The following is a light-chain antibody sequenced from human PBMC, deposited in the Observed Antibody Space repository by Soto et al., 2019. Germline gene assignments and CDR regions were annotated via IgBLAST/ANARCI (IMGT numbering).Light chain of an antibody. CDR1: QGIGND. CDR2: AAS. J-gene: IGKJ1*01. V-gene: IGKV1-6*02. Sequence: KQTQSPSTLSASVGDRVSITCRASQGIGNDLGWYQQKPGKAPKLLIYAASALQSGVPSRFSGSGSGTDFTLTISSLQPEDFATYYCLEDYIYPRTFGQVSIVAIK. CDR3: LEDYIYPRT.